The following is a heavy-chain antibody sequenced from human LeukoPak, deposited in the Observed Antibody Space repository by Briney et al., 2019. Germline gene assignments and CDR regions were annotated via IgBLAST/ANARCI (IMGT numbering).Heavy chain of an antibody. CDR1: GFTFSSYA. CDR2: ISGSGGST. D-gene: IGHD2-21*02. CDR3: AKDLGVTAIPKHFQH. V-gene: IGHV3-23*01. J-gene: IGHJ1*01. Sequence: GGSLTLSCAASGFTFSSYAMRGVRQAPGKGLEWVSAISGSGGSTYCADSVKGRFTISRDNSKNTLYLQMNSLRAEDTAVYYCAKDLGVTAIPKHFQHWGQGTLVTVSS.